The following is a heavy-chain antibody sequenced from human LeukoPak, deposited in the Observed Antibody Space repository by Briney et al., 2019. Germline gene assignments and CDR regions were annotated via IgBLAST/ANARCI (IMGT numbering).Heavy chain of an antibody. J-gene: IGHJ3*02. CDR3: AGRLWRRDGYNLSAFDI. CDR1: GGSISSYY. D-gene: IGHD5-24*01. V-gene: IGHV4-59*01. CDR2: IYYSGST. Sequence: TSETLSLTCTVSGGSISSYYWTWIRQPPGKGLEWIEYIYYSGSTNYNPSLKSRVTISVDTSKNQFSLKLSSVTAADTAAYYCAGRLWRRDGYNLSAFDIWGQGTMVTVSS.